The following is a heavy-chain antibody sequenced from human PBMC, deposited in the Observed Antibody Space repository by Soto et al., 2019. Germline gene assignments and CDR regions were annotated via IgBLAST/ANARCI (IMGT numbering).Heavy chain of an antibody. CDR3: AKVVSGWYWDY. J-gene: IGHJ4*02. D-gene: IGHD6-19*01. V-gene: IGHV3-23*01. Sequence: EVQVLESGGGLVHPGGSLRPSCAASGFTFSSYAMSWVRQAPGKGLEWVSAISGGGSSTYYADSVKGRFTISRDNSKNTLYLQMNSLRAEDTAVYYCAKVVSGWYWDYWGQGTLVTVSS. CDR2: ISGGGSST. CDR1: GFTFSSYA.